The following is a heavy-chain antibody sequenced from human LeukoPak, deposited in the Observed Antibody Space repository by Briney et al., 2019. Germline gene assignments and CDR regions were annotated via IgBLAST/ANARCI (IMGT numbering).Heavy chain of an antibody. CDR1: GGSFSTSSYY. CDR2: IYYGGST. D-gene: IGHD3-22*01. J-gene: IGHJ5*02. CDR3: ARHRYYYDSSGSTLPWFDP. Sequence: SETLSLTCTVSGGSFSTSSYYWGWIRQPPGKGLEWIGSIYYGGSTYYNPFLKIRVTISVDTSKRQFSLKLTSVIAADTAVYYCARHRYYYDSSGSTLPWFDPWGQGTLVTVSS. V-gene: IGHV4-39*01.